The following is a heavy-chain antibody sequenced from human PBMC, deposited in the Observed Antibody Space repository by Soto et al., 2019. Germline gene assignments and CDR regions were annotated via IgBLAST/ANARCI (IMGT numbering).Heavy chain of an antibody. Sequence: LSCTVSCGNIINLDGRRIRQPQGKGLEWIGYIYHSGSTNYTPSLKSRVTMSVDTSKNQFSLKLSSVTAADTAVYYCASREYGDSYLNSWGQGTLVTVSS. CDR1: CGNIINLD. D-gene: IGHD4-17*01. CDR3: ASREYGDSYLNS. J-gene: IGHJ4*02. CDR2: IYHSGST. V-gene: IGHV4-59*11.